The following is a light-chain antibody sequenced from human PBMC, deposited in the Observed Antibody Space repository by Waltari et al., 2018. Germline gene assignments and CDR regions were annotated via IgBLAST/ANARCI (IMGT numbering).Light chain of an antibody. J-gene: IGLJ1*01. CDR3: CSYTSSTTLYV. CDR1: TSDVVGSMS. Sequence: QSALTQPASVSGSPGPSITISCTGPTSDVVGSMSVSWYQHHADKAPRLMIFDVSHRPSGVSSRFSGSKSGNTASLTISGLQVEDEADYYCCSYTSSTTLYVFGTGTRVTVL. CDR2: DVS. V-gene: IGLV2-14*03.